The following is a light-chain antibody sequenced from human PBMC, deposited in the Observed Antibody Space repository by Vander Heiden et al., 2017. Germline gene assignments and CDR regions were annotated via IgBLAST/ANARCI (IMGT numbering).Light chain of an antibody. CDR2: STN. CDR3: LLYMSSGICV. J-gene: IGLJ2*01. V-gene: IGLV8-61*01. Sequence: QTVVTQEPSLSVSPGGTVTLTCGLTSGSVSSSFYPSWYKQTQGQDPLTLIYSTNTRSSGVPERFSASIVGTKAAPTITGAQADDEACVYCLLYMSSGICVFGGGTKLTVL. CDR1: SGSVSSSFY.